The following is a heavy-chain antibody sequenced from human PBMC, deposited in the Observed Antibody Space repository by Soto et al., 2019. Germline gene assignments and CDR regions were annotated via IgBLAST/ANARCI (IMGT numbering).Heavy chain of an antibody. CDR2: INAGNGNT. CDR1: GYTFTSYA. V-gene: IGHV1-3*05. J-gene: IGHJ6*02. CDR3: ASRATTADYCYGMDV. D-gene: IGHD1-26*01. Sequence: QVQLVQSGAEEKKPGASVKVSCKASGYTFTSYAMHWVRQAPGQRLEWMGWINAGNGNTKYSQKFPGRVTITRDTSASTAAMELSSLRSEDTALYYCASRATTADYCYGMDVWGQGTTVTVSS.